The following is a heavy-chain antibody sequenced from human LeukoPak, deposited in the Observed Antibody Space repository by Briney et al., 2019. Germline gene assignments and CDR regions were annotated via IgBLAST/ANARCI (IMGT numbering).Heavy chain of an antibody. CDR2: ISPDGTTT. CDR3: AREPPHY. V-gene: IGHV3-74*01. CDR1: GLTFTNAW. Sequence: HSGGSLRLSCAASGLTFTNAWMSWVRQAPGKGLEWVGRISPDGTTTNYADSVKGRFTISRDNAKNTVYLQMNSLRAEDTAVYYCAREPPHYWGQGTLVTVSS. J-gene: IGHJ4*02.